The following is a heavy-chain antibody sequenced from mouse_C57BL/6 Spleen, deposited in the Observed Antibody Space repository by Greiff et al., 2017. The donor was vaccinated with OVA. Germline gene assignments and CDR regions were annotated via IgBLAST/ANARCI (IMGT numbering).Heavy chain of an antibody. CDR3: TRSFLGRYYFDY. D-gene: IGHD4-1*01. CDR1: GYTFTDYE. J-gene: IGHJ2*01. V-gene: IGHV1-15*01. Sequence: VKLQESGAELVRPGASVTLSCKASGYTFTDYEMHWVKQTPVHGLEWIGAIDPETGGTAYNQKFKGKAILTADKSSSTAYMELRSLTSEDSAVYYCTRSFLGRYYFDYWGQGTTLTVSS. CDR2: IDPETGGT.